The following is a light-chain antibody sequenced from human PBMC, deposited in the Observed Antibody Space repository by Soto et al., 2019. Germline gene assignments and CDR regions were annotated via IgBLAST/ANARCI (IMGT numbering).Light chain of an antibody. CDR1: ESVSTN. V-gene: IGKV3-20*01. CDR3: QQYATSPWT. J-gene: IGKJ1*01. Sequence: EIEMTQSPATLSLAPGERVTLSCRASESVSTNLAWYQQKAGQAPRLLIYGASSRATGIPDRFSGRGSGTDFTLTISRLEPEDFAVYCCQQYATSPWTFGQGTKVDIK. CDR2: GAS.